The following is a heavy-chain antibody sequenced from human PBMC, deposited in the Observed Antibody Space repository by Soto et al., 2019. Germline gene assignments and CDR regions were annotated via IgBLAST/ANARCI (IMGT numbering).Heavy chain of an antibody. CDR2: ISAYNGNT. J-gene: IGHJ4*02. V-gene: IGHV1-18*01. Sequence: ASVKGSCKASGYTLTSYGSGWVRQAPGQGLEWMGWISAYNGNTKYAQKLQGRVTMTTDTSTSTAYMELRSLRSDDTAVYYCARDSSGYYRGFDYWGQGTLVTVSS. CDR1: GYTLTSYG. CDR3: ARDSSGYYRGFDY. D-gene: IGHD3-22*01.